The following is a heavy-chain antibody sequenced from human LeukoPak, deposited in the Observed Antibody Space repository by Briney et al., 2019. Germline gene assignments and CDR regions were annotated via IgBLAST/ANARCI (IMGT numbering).Heavy chain of an antibody. V-gene: IGHV4-38-2*02. J-gene: IGHJ4*02. CDR2: IYHSGST. CDR3: ARDQNWAIDY. CDR1: GYSISSGYY. D-gene: IGHD7-27*01. Sequence: SETLSLTCTVSGYSISSGYYWGGIRQPPGKGLEWIGSIYHSGSTYYNPSLKSRVTISLDTSKNQLSLTLSSVTAADTAVYYCARDQNWAIDYWGQGTLVTVSS.